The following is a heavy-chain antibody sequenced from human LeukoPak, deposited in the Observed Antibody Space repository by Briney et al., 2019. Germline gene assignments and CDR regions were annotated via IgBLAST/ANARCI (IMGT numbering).Heavy chain of an antibody. D-gene: IGHD3-22*01. CDR3: ASRKVDSSGYEQFDY. CDR2: IYYSGST. J-gene: IGHJ4*02. CDR1: GSSISRYY. V-gene: IGHV4-59*06. Sequence: SETLSLTCTVSGSSISRYYWSWIRQHPGKGLEWIGYIYYSGSTYYNPSLKSRVTISVDTSKNQFSLKLSSVTAADTAVYYCASRKVDSSGYEQFDYWGQGTLVTVSS.